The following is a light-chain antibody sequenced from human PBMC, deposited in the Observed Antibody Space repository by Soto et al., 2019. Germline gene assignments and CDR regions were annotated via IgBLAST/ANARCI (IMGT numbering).Light chain of an antibody. Sequence: AIQLTQSPSSLSASVGDRVTITCRASQGISSALAWYQHKPGRAPRLLIYDASSLQSGVPSRFSGSGSGTDFTLTISSLQPEDFATYYCQQFQSYALTFVGGTKLEIK. V-gene: IGKV1-13*02. J-gene: IGKJ4*01. CDR2: DAS. CDR1: QGISSA. CDR3: QQFQSYALT.